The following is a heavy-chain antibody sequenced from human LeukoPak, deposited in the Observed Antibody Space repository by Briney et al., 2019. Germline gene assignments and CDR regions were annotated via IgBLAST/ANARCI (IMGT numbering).Heavy chain of an antibody. J-gene: IGHJ4*02. CDR3: ARGLVRGVTAVGY. Sequence: ASVKVSCKASGYSFTSYSINWVRQAPGQGLEWMGWINTNTGNPTYAQGFTGRFVFSLDTSVSTAYLQISSLKAEDTAVYYCARGLVRGVTAVGYWGQGTLVTVSS. D-gene: IGHD3-10*01. CDR1: GYSFTSYS. CDR2: INTNTGNP. V-gene: IGHV7-4-1*02.